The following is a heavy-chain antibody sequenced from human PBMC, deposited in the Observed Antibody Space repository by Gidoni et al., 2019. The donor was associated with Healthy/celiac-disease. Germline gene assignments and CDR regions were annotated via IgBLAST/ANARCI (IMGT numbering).Heavy chain of an antibody. CDR3: ARGYSDDFWSGYQGWFDP. V-gene: IGHV4-30-4*01. Sequence: QVHLQESGPGLVKPSQTLSLTCTVSGGSISSGDYYWSWIRQPPGKGLEWIGYIYYSGSTYYNPSLKSRVTISVDTSKNQFSLKLSSVTAADTAVYYCARGYSDDFWSGYQGWFDPWGQGTLVTVSS. J-gene: IGHJ5*02. CDR2: IYYSGST. CDR1: GGSISSGDYY. D-gene: IGHD3-3*01.